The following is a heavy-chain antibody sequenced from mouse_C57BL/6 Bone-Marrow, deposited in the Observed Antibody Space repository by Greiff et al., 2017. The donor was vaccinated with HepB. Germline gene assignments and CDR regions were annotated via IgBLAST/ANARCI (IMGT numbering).Heavy chain of an antibody. D-gene: IGHD2-2*01. Sequence: DVQLQESGPGLVKPSQSLSLTCSVTGYSITSGYYWNWIRQFPGNKLEWMGYISYDGSNNYNPSLKNRISITRDTSKNQFFLKLNSVTTGDTATYYCARRVGYDGFDYWGQGTTLTVSS. CDR2: ISYDGSN. CDR3: ARRVGYDGFDY. J-gene: IGHJ2*01. V-gene: IGHV3-6*01. CDR1: GYSITSGYY.